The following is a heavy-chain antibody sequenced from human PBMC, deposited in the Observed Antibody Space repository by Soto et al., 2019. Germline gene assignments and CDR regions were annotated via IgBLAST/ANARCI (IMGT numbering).Heavy chain of an antibody. CDR3: AKVYSYCLVFNFDY. Sequence: QLGWSLRLSCAASGFTFSTYAMNWVRQAPGKGLEWVSTIRDSGGSTYYADSVKGRFTISRDNSKNTLYLQMNSLRAEDTAVYYCAKVYSYCLVFNFDYWGQGPLVTLSP. V-gene: IGHV3-23*01. CDR2: IRDSGGST. CDR1: GFTFSTYA. D-gene: IGHD5-18*01. J-gene: IGHJ4*02.